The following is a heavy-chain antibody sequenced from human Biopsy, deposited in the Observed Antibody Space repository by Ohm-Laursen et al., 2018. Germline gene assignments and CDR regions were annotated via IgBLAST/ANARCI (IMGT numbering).Heavy chain of an antibody. J-gene: IGHJ2*01. D-gene: IGHD3-22*01. V-gene: IGHV1-69*06. CDR2: SIPLFNTA. CDR3: ARFPLGAYDDSGSYRAVEHWYFDL. CDR1: GGTFTNHA. Sequence: SSVKVSCKASGGTFTNHAVGWVRQAPGQGLEWVGSSIPLFNTANYADKFQGRVTLTADKSTTTAYMELSSLRSEDMAIYYCARFPLGAYDDSGSYRAVEHWYFDLWGRGTLVTVSS.